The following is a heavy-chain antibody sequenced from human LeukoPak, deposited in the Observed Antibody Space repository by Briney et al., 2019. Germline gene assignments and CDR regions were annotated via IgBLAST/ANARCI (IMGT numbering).Heavy chain of an antibody. V-gene: IGHV3-33*01. CDR3: ARASGVTIHPGDY. CDR2: IWYDGSNK. J-gene: IGHJ4*02. CDR1: GFTFSSYG. Sequence: GGSLRLSCAASGFTFSSYGMHWVRQAPGKGLEWVAVIWYDGSNKYYADSVKGRFTISRDNSKNTLYLQMNSLRVEDTAVYYCARASGVTIHPGDYWGQGTLVTVSS. D-gene: IGHD2-8*01.